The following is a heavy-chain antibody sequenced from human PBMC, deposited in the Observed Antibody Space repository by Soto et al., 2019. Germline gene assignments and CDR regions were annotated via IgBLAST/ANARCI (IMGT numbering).Heavy chain of an antibody. D-gene: IGHD3-3*01. CDR1: GYTFTSYD. Sequence: QVQLVQSGAEVKKPGASVKVSCKASGYTFTSYDINWVRQATGQGLEWMGWMNPNSGNTGHAQKFQGXVXXXRXXSIRTAYMELSSLRSEDTAVYYCARGITIFGVVPGWGQGTLVTVSS. CDR3: ARGITIFGVVPG. J-gene: IGHJ4*02. CDR2: MNPNSGNT. V-gene: IGHV1-8*01.